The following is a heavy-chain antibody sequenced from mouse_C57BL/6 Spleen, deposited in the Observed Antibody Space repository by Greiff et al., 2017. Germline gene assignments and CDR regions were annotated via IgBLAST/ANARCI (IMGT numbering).Heavy chain of an antibody. Sequence: QVQLQQSGAELVKPGASVKLSCKASGYTFTEFPIHWVKRRFGRGLEWIGWFYPGSGSIRYNEKFKDKATLTADKSSSTVYMELSRLTSEDSAVYFCARHEAPYYGSSPDWYFDVWGTGTTVTVSS. V-gene: IGHV1-62-2*01. CDR2: FYPGSGSI. CDR3: ARHEAPYYGSSPDWYFDV. CDR1: GYTFTEFP. J-gene: IGHJ1*03. D-gene: IGHD1-1*01.